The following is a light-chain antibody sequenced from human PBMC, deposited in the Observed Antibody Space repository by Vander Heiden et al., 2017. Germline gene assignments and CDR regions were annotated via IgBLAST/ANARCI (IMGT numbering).Light chain of an antibody. CDR1: QSVSSSY. CDR2: GAS. Sequence: IGLTQAPCSLSLSPGEICTLHCRASQSVSSSYLAWYQQKPGQAPSLLIYGASSRATGIPDRFSGSGSGTDFTLTISRLEPEDFAVYYCHQYAGSPLTFGGGTKVEIK. J-gene: IGKJ4*01. V-gene: IGKV3-20*01. CDR3: HQYAGSPLT.